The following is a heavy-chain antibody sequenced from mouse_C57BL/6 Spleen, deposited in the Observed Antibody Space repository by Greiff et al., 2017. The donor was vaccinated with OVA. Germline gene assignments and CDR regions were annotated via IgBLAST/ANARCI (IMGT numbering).Heavy chain of an antibody. CDR1: GFTFSSYG. CDR3: ARHPLSTVKGYFDV. D-gene: IGHD1-1*01. J-gene: IGHJ1*03. Sequence: DVKLVESGGDLVKPGGSLKLSCAASGFTFSSYGMSWVRQTPDKRLEWVATISSGGSYTYYPDSVKGRFTISRDNAKNTLYLQMSSLKSEDTAMYYCARHPLSTVKGYFDVWGTGTTVTVSS. V-gene: IGHV5-6*02. CDR2: ISSGGSYT.